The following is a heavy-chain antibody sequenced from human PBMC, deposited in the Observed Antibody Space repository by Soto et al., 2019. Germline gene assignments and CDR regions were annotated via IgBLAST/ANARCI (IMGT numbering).Heavy chain of an antibody. CDR2: ISHDGTKK. J-gene: IGHJ4*02. CDR1: GFTFRSYG. V-gene: IGHV3-30*18. D-gene: IGHD3-22*01. Sequence: QVQLVESGGGVVQPGRSLRLSCAASGFTFRSYGMHWVRQASGKGLEWMAVISHDGTKKYYVDSVKGRFTISRDNSKNTLYLQMNSLRAEDTALYSCAKGSDTSGYYQLDYWGQGTLVTVSS. CDR3: AKGSDTSGYYQLDY.